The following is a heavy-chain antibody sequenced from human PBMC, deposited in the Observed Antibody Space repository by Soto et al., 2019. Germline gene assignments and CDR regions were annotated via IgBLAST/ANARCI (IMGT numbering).Heavy chain of an antibody. V-gene: IGHV1-2*04. CDR3: ARGVNITMVRGVITDLYYYYYGMDV. J-gene: IGHJ6*02. Sequence: ASVKVSCKASGYTFTGYYMHWVRQAPGQGLEWMGWINPNSGGTNYAQKFQGWVTMTRDTSISTAYMELSRLRSDDTAVYYCARGVNITMVRGVITDLYYYYYGMDVWGQGTTVTVSS. CDR1: GYTFTGYY. D-gene: IGHD3-10*01. CDR2: INPNSGGT.